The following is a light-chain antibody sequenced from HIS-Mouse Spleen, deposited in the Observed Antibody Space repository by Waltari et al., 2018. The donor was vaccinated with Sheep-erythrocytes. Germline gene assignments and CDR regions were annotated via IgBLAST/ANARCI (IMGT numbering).Light chain of an antibody. J-gene: IGLJ1*01. CDR1: IPYVGGYTH. V-gene: IGLV2-11*01. Sequence: QSPLTQPPPVSGSPGQSVTISATGTIPYVGGYTHVSWYQQHPGKAPKLMIYDVSKRPSGVPDRFSGSKSGNTASLTISGLQAEDEADYYCCSYAGSYNHVFATGTKVTVL. CDR3: CSYAGSYNHV. CDR2: DVS.